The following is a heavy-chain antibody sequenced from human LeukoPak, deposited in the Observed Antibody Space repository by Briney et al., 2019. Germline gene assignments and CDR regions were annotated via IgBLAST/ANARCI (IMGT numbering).Heavy chain of an antibody. D-gene: IGHD6-13*01. J-gene: IGHJ5*02. CDR2: IIPIFGTA. Sequence: SVKVSCKASGGTFSSYAISWVRQAPGQGLEWMGGIIPIFGTANYAQKFQGRVTITADKSTSTAYMELSGLRSEDTAVYYCARDQGNSSSWYVDKGTANWFDPWGQGTLVTVSS. CDR3: ARDQGNSSSWYVDKGTANWFDP. V-gene: IGHV1-69*06. CDR1: GGTFSSYA.